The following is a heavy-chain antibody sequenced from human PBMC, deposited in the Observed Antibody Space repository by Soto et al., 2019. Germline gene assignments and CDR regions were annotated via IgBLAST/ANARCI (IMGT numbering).Heavy chain of an antibody. CDR1: GFTFDDYA. CDR2: ITWNSDII. CDR3: AKELGPAPSFDF. Sequence: DVELVESGGGLVQPGRSLRLSCTTSGFTFDDYAMHWVRQAPGKGLEWVSGITWNSDIIDYADSVKGRFTVSRDNAKNSLYLQMNRLRAEDTALYYCAKELGPAPSFDFWGQGTLVTVSS. D-gene: IGHD7-27*01. J-gene: IGHJ4*02. V-gene: IGHV3-9*01.